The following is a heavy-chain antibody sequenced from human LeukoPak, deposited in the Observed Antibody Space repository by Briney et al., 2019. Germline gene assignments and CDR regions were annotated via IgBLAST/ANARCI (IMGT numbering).Heavy chain of an antibody. CDR2: INQDGSEM. CDR1: GFTLSSHW. D-gene: IGHD5-18*01. J-gene: IGHJ3*02. Sequence: GGSLRLSCAASGFTLSSHWMSWVCQAPGKGLEWLGNINQDGSEMNSVDSVKGRFTISRDNGKNSLYLQMNSLRAEDTAVYYCAKEQQVDTAMVTAFDIWGQGTMVTVSS. CDR3: AKEQQVDTAMVTAFDI. V-gene: IGHV3-7*01.